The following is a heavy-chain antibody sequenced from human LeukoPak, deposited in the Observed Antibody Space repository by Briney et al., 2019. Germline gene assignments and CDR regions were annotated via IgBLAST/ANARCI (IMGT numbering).Heavy chain of an antibody. CDR2: ISSSSSYI. Sequence: GGSLRLSCAASGXTFSSYSVNWVRQAPGKGLEWVSSISSSSSYIYYADSVKGRFTISRDNAKNSLYLQMNSLRAEDTAVYYCARTGVVAATVDYWGQGTLVTVSS. V-gene: IGHV3-21*01. J-gene: IGHJ4*02. D-gene: IGHD2-15*01. CDR3: ARTGVVAATVDY. CDR1: GXTFSSYS.